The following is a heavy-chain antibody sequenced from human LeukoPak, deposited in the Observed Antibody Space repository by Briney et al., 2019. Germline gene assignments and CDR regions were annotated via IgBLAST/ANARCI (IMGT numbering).Heavy chain of an antibody. D-gene: IGHD3-22*01. Sequence: SETLSLTCAVYGGSFSGYYWSWIRQPPGKGLEWIGEINHSGSTNYNPSLTSRVTISVDTSKNQFSLKLSSVPAADTAVYYCARASRRHYYDSSGCLDYWGQGTLVTVSS. CDR2: INHSGST. V-gene: IGHV4-34*01. CDR3: ARASRRHYYDSSGCLDY. J-gene: IGHJ4*02. CDR1: GGSFSGYY.